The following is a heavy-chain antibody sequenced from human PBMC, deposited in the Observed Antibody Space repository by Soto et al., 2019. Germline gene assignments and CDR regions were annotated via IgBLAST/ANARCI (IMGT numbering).Heavy chain of an antibody. J-gene: IGHJ4*02. CDR2: ISYDGSNK. CDR3: AKERATTTAFDY. CDR1: GFTFSSYG. Sequence: GGSLRLSCAASGFTFSSYGMHWVRQAPGKGLEWVAVISYDGSNKYYADSVKGRFTISRDNSKNTLFLQMNSLRAEDTAVYYCAKERATTTAFDYWGQGALVTAPQ. V-gene: IGHV3-30*18. D-gene: IGHD4-17*01.